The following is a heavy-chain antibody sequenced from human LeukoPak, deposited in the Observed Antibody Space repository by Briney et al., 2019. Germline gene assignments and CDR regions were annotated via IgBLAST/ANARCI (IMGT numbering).Heavy chain of an antibody. CDR3: ARDQENCSGGSCYPNWFDP. J-gene: IGHJ5*02. V-gene: IGHV4-4*07. D-gene: IGHD2-15*01. CDR2: IYTSGST. Sequence: SETLSLTCTVSGGSISSYYCSWIRQPAGQGLEWIGRIYTSGSTNYTPSLKSRVTMSVDTSKNQFSLKLSSVTAADTAVYYCARDQENCSGGSCYPNWFDPWGQGTLVTVSS. CDR1: GGSISSYY.